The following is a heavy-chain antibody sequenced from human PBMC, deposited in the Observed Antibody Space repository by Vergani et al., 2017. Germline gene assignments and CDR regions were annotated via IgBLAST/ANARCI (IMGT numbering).Heavy chain of an antibody. V-gene: IGHV3-21*01. J-gene: IGHJ6*02. D-gene: IGHD3-3*01. CDR1: GFTFSSYS. Sequence: EVQLVESGGGLVKPGGSLRLSCAASGFTFSSYSMNWVRQAPGKGLEWVSSISSSSSYIYYADSVKGRFTISRDNAKNSLYLQMNSLRAEDTAVYYCARXIADFWSGYHYYYYGMDVWGQGTTVTVSS. CDR3: ARXIADFWSGYHYYYYGMDV. CDR2: ISSSSSYI.